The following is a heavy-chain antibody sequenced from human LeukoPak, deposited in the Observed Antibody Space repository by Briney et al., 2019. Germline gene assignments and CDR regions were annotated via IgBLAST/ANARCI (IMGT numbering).Heavy chain of an antibody. V-gene: IGHV3-49*04. D-gene: IGHD3-10*01. J-gene: IGHJ3*02. CDR2: IRSKAYGGTT. CDR3: TSVMILWFGELREDAFDI. Sequence: GGSLRLSCTASGFTFGDYAMSWVRQAPGKGLEWVGFIRSKAYGGTTEYAASVKGRFTISRDDSKSIAYLQMNSLKTEDTAVYYCTSVMILWFGELREDAFDIWGQGTMVTVSS. CDR1: GFTFGDYA.